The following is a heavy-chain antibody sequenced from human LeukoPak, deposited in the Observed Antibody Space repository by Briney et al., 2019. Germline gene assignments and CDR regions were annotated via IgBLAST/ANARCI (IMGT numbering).Heavy chain of an antibody. D-gene: IGHD3-10*02. Sequence: PGGSLRLSCAASGFTFSGHTMNWVRQAPGKGLEWISGISRGSSTIYYADSVKGRFTISRDNARNSLYLQMNSLRVEDTAVYYCARCSDEDYYYYMDVWGKGTTVTVSS. V-gene: IGHV3-48*01. CDR1: GFTFSGHT. J-gene: IGHJ6*03. CDR2: ISRGSSTI. CDR3: ARCSDEDYYYYMDV.